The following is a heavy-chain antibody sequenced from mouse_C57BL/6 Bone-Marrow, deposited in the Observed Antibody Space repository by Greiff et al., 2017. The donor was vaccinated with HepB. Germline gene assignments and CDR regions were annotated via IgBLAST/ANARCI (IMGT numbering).Heavy chain of an antibody. CDR3: ARRGYYYGSKAY. J-gene: IGHJ3*01. CDR1: GYTFTSYG. Sequence: QVQLKQSGAELARPGASVKLSCKASGYTFTSYGISWVKQRTGQGLEWIGEIYPRSGNTYYNEKFKGKATLTADKSSSTAYMELRSLTSEDSAVYFCARRGYYYGSKAYWGQGTLVTVSA. V-gene: IGHV1-81*01. D-gene: IGHD1-1*01. CDR2: IYPRSGNT.